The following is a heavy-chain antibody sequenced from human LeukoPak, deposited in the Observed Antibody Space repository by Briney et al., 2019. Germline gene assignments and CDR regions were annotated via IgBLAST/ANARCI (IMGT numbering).Heavy chain of an antibody. Sequence: SETLSLTCTVSGGSVSSGSYYWSWIRQPPGKGLEWIGYIYYSGSTNYNPSLKSRVTISVDTSKNQFSLKLSSVTAADTAVYYCAREATVTTPGFDYWGQGTLVTVSS. CDR1: GGSVSSGSYY. CDR3: AREATVTTPGFDY. J-gene: IGHJ4*02. D-gene: IGHD4-11*01. CDR2: IYYSGST. V-gene: IGHV4-61*01.